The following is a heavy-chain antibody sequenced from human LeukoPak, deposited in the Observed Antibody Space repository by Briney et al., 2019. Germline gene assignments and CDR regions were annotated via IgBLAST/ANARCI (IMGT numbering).Heavy chain of an antibody. CDR2: IYPRDGST. CDR1: GYTFTSNY. CDR3: ARDQEGFDY. V-gene: IGHV1-46*01. Sequence: ASVKVSCKASGYTFTSNYIHWVRQDPGQGLEWMGMIYPRDGSTSYAQKFQGRVTVTRDTSTSTVHMELSGLRSEDTAVYYCARDQEGFDYWGQGTLVTVSS. J-gene: IGHJ4*02.